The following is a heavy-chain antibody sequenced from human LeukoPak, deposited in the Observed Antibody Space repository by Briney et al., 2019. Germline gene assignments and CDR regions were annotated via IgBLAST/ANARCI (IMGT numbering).Heavy chain of an antibody. J-gene: IGHJ6*03. D-gene: IGHD3-10*01. CDR2: IKQDGSEK. Sequence: PGGSLRLSCAASGFTFSSYWMSWVRQAPGKGLEWVANIKQDGSEKYYVDSVKGRFTISRDNAKNSLYLQMNSLRAEDTAVYYCARYGSGSYVGYMDVWGKGTTVTVSS. CDR3: ARYGSGSYVGYMDV. V-gene: IGHV3-7*01. CDR1: GFTFSSYW.